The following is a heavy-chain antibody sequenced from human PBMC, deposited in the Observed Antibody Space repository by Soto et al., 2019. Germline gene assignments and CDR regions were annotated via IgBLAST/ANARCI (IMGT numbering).Heavy chain of an antibody. D-gene: IGHD3-3*01. Sequence: ASGKVSCKASGFTFTSSALQWVRQARRQRLEWIGWIVVGSGNTNYAQKFQERVTITRDMSTSTAYMELSSLRSEDTAVYYCAAHGLYYDFWSGYPFFDYWGQGTLVTVSS. J-gene: IGHJ4*02. CDR1: GFTFTSSA. CDR3: AAHGLYYDFWSGYPFFDY. V-gene: IGHV1-58*01. CDR2: IVVGSGNT.